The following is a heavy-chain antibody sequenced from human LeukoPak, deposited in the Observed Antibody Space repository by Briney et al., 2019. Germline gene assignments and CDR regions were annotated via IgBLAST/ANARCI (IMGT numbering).Heavy chain of an antibody. J-gene: IGHJ4*02. CDR2: INPNSGGT. V-gene: IGHV1-2*02. D-gene: IGHD2-2*01. CDR1: GYTFTGYY. CDR3: ARDQCSSTSCWIFDY. Sequence: ASVKVTCKASGYTFTGYYMHWVRQAPGQGLERMGWINPNSGGTNSAQRFQGRVTMTRDTSISTAYTELSRLTSDDTAVYYCARDQCSSTSCWIFDYWGQGTLITVSS.